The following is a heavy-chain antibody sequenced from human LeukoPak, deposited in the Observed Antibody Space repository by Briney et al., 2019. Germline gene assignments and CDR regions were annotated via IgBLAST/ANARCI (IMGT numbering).Heavy chain of an antibody. V-gene: IGHV3-43*01. Sequence: GGSLRLSCAASGFTFDEYIMHWVRQAPGKGLEWVSLISGDGYSTYYADSVKGRFTISRDNSKNSLYLQMDSLRTEDTALYHCTKDRYCTTTNCPLDYWGQGTLVTVSS. CDR1: GFTFDEYI. CDR3: TKDRYCTTTNCPLDY. J-gene: IGHJ4*02. CDR2: ISGDGYST. D-gene: IGHD2-2*01.